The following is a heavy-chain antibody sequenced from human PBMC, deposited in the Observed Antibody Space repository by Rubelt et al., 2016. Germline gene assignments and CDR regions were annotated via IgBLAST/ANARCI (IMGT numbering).Heavy chain of an antibody. Sequence: QITLKESGPTLVKPTQTLTLTCTFSGFSLSTNGVGVAWIRQPPGQALEWLALIYWDDDKRYRPSLKTTLTVTKDTSTNQVVPTMTNMDPVDTATYYCAHRGGSGTSYSSWGQGTLVTVSS. V-gene: IGHV2-5*02. CDR1: GFSLSTNGVG. D-gene: IGHD3-10*01. CDR3: AHRGGSGTSYSS. J-gene: IGHJ5*02. CDR2: IYWDDDK.